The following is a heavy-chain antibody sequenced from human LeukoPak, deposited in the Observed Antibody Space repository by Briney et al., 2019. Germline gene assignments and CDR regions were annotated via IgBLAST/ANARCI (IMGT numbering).Heavy chain of an antibody. V-gene: IGHV4-39*07. CDR2: INHSGST. CDR1: GGSISSSSYY. Sequence: SETLSLTCTVSGGSISSSSYYWSWIRQPPGKGLEWIGKINHSGSTNYNPSLKSRVTISVDTSKNQFSLKLSSVTAADTAVYYCARDLSYYDSSGYYDYWGQGTLVTVSS. CDR3: ARDLSYYDSSGYYDY. J-gene: IGHJ4*02. D-gene: IGHD3-22*01.